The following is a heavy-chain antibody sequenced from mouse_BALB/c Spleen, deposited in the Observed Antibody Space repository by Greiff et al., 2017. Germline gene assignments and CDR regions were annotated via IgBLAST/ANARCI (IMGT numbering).Heavy chain of an antibody. V-gene: IGHV1-87*01. Sequence: QVQLQQSGAELARPGASVKLSCKASGYTFTSYWMQWVKQRPGQGLEWIGAIYPGDGDTRYTQKFKGKATLTADKSSSTAYMQLSSLASEDSAVYYCARWGYDERAWFAYWGQGTLVTVSA. CDR2: IYPGDGDT. D-gene: IGHD2-2*01. CDR1: GYTFTSYW. CDR3: ARWGYDERAWFAY. J-gene: IGHJ3*01.